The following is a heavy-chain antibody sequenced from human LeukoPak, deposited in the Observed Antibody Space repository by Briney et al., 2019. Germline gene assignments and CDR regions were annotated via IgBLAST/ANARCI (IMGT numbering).Heavy chain of an antibody. CDR3: ARDRIVVVPAAMSITYYYYGMDV. J-gene: IGHJ6*04. Sequence: SSETLSLTCTVSGGSISSYYWSWIRQPPGKGLEWIGYIYYSGSTNYNPSLKSRVTISVDTSKNQFSLKLSSVTAADTAVYYCARDRIVVVPAAMSITYYYYGMDVWGKGTTVTVSS. CDR1: GGSISSYY. D-gene: IGHD2-2*01. V-gene: IGHV4-59*01. CDR2: IYYSGST.